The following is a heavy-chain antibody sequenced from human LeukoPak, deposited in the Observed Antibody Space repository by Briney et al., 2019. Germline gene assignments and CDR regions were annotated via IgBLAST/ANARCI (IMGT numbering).Heavy chain of an antibody. CDR2: IYTSGST. V-gene: IGHV4-4*09. D-gene: IGHD2-2*01. J-gene: IGHJ6*03. Sequence: SETLTLTCTVSGGSISSYYWSWVRQPPGKGLEWIGYIYTSGSTNYNPSLKSRVTISVDTSKNQFSLKLSSVTAADTAVYYCARAKEGVVPAAISVGGTGYYYYYMDVWGKGTTVTVSS. CDR1: GGSISSYY. CDR3: ARAKEGVVPAAISVGGTGYYYYYMDV.